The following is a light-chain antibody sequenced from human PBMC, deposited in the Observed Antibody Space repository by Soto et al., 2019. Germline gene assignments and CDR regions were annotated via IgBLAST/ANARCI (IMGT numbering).Light chain of an antibody. CDR1: SSDVGGYNY. Sequence: QSALTQPRSVSGSPGQSVAISCTGTSSDVGGYNYVSWYQQHPGKAPKLMIYDVNKRPSGVPDRFSGSKSGNTASLTISGLQAEDEADYYCCSYTDIALDVVFGGGTKLTVL. CDR2: DVN. J-gene: IGLJ2*01. CDR3: CSYTDIALDVV. V-gene: IGLV2-11*01.